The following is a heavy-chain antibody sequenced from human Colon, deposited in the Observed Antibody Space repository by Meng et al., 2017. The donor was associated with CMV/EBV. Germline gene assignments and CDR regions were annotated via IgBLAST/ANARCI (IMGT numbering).Heavy chain of an antibody. J-gene: IGHJ3*02. CDR3: ARGPASGAFDI. CDR2: INPHIGGT. Sequence: QWQLVQSGAEVKKPGAAVKISCKASGYTFTDYYIHWLRQAPGQGFEWMGWINPHIGGTNYAQKFLGRVTMTRDTSISTAYMDLSSLISDDTAAYHCARGPASGAFDIWGQGTMVTVSS. CDR1: GYTFTDYY. D-gene: IGHD1-1*01. V-gene: IGHV1-2*02.